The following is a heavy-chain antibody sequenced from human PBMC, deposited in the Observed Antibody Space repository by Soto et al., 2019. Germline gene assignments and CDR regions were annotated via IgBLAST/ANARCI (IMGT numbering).Heavy chain of an antibody. D-gene: IGHD6-19*01. CDR3: AADRGYSSGWYGY. CDR1: GYTLTELS. CDR2: FDPEDGET. Sequence: SVKVSCRVSGYTLTELSMHWVRQAPGKGLEWMGGFDPEDGETIYAQKFQGRVTMTEDTSTNTAYLELSSLRSEDTAVYYCAADRGYSSGWYGYWGQGTLVTVSS. J-gene: IGHJ4*02. V-gene: IGHV1-24*01.